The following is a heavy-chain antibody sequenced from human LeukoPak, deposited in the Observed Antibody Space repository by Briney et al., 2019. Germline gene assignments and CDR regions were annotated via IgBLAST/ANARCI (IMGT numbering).Heavy chain of an antibody. D-gene: IGHD3-10*02. CDR3: ASQYFLILSLYYFDY. J-gene: IGHJ4*02. Sequence: GSLRLSCAASGFTFSSHGMSWVRQPPGKGLEWIGSIYYSGSTQYNPSLKSRVTISVDTSKNQFSLKLSSVTAADTAVYYCASQYFLILSLYYFDYWGQGTLVTVSS. CDR2: IYYSGST. V-gene: IGHV4-39*01. CDR1: GFTFSSHG.